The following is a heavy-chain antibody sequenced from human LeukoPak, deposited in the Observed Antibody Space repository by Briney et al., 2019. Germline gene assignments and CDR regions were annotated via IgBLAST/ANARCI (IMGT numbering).Heavy chain of an antibody. CDR2: IKQDGSEK. D-gene: IGHD3-16*01. Sequence: GGSLRLSCAASGLTFSNYWMDWVRQAPGKGLEWVANIKQDGSEKNYVGSVKGRFIISRDNAKNSLYLQMNTLRADDTAVYYCARDGFGTGSNWGQGTLVTVSS. CDR1: GLTFSNYW. V-gene: IGHV3-7*03. CDR3: ARDGFGTGSN. J-gene: IGHJ4*02.